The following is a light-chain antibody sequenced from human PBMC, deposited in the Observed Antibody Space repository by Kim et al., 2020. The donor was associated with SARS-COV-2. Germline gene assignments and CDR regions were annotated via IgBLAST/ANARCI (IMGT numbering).Light chain of an antibody. Sequence: LSPGERATLSCTASQSIYNNYLAWYQHKPGQAPRLLVHAASSKPTAIPDRFSGSGSGTDFTLTISRLEPEDSAVYYCQQYGRSPLTFGGGTKVDIK. J-gene: IGKJ4*01. V-gene: IGKV3-20*01. CDR3: QQYGRSPLT. CDR2: AAS. CDR1: QSIYNNY.